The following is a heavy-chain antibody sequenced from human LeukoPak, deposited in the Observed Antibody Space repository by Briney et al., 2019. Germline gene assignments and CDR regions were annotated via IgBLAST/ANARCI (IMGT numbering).Heavy chain of an antibody. CDR1: GFTFSSYA. D-gene: IGHD3-22*01. J-gene: IGHJ4*02. V-gene: IGHV3-23*01. CDR2: ISGSGGST. CDR3: AKAPHWGYYDSPPGDY. Sequence: GGSLRLSCAASGFTFSSYAMSWVRQAPGKGLEWVSAISGSGGSTYYADSVKGRFTISRDNSKNTLYLQMNSLRAEDTAVYYCAKAPHWGYYDSPPGDYWGQGTLVTVSS.